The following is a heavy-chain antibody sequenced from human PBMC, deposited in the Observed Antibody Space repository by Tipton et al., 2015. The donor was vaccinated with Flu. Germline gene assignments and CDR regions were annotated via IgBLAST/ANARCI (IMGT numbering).Heavy chain of an antibody. D-gene: IGHD2-21*01. V-gene: IGHV4-61*01. Sequence: TLSLTCTVSGGSVSSGSYYWSCILQPPGKGLEWIGYIYYSGSTNYNPSLKSRVTISVDTSKNQFSLQLSSVTAADTAVYYWARDQVSPHLTYGMDVWGQGTTVTVSS. CDR3: ARDQVSPHLTYGMDV. CDR1: GGSVSSGSYY. CDR2: IYYSGST. J-gene: IGHJ6*02.